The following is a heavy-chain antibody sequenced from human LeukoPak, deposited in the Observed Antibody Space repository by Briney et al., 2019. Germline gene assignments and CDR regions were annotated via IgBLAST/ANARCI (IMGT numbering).Heavy chain of an antibody. Sequence: GGSLRLSCETAGFTFSSYVMHWVRRTPGKGLVWVSRISQDGFISYADSVKGRFTISRDNAKNTLILQMNSLRAEDTAVYYCARDWVYKIDYWGRGTLVTVSS. D-gene: IGHD5-24*01. CDR3: ARDWVYKIDY. J-gene: IGHJ4*02. CDR2: ISQDGFI. CDR1: GFTFSSYV. V-gene: IGHV3-74*01.